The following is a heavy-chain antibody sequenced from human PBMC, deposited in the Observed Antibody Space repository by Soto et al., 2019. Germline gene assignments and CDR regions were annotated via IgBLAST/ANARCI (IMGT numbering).Heavy chain of an antibody. Sequence: QVQLVQSGAEVKKPGASVKVSCKASGYTFTNYGISWVRQAPGQGLEWMGWINGYNGNTKYIQKFQDRLTRTTDTSTSTAYMELRSLRSDDTAVYYCAREQWLPGEGGYWGKGTRVTVSS. CDR3: AREQWLPGEGGY. J-gene: IGHJ4*02. CDR1: GYTFTNYG. D-gene: IGHD6-19*01. CDR2: INGYNGNT. V-gene: IGHV1-18*04.